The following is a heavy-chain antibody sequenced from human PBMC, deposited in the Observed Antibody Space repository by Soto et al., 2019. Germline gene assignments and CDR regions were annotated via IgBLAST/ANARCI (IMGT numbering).Heavy chain of an antibody. Sequence: QVQLVESGGGVVQPGRSLRLSCAASGFTFSSYGMHWVRQAPGKGLEWVAVISYDGSNKYYADSVKGRFTISRDNSKNTLYLQMNSLRAEDTAVYCCAKDRDSSPGTDYWGQGTLVTVSS. J-gene: IGHJ4*02. V-gene: IGHV3-30*18. CDR2: ISYDGSNK. CDR3: AKDRDSSPGTDY. D-gene: IGHD6-13*01. CDR1: GFTFSSYG.